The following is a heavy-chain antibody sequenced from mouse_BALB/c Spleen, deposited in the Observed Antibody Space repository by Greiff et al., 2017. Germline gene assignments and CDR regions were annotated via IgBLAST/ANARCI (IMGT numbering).Heavy chain of an antibody. CDR3: ASSPTTGVAPSY. CDR1: GYAFSSSW. CDR2: IYPGDGDT. D-gene: IGHD1-1*01. Sequence: QVQLQQSGAELVRPGTSVKISCKASGYAFSSSWMNWVKQRPGQGLEWIGRIYPGDGDTNYNGKFKGKATLTADKSSSTAYMQLSSLTSVDSAVYFCASSPTTGVAPSYWGQGTTLTVAA. V-gene: IGHV1-82*01. J-gene: IGHJ2*01.